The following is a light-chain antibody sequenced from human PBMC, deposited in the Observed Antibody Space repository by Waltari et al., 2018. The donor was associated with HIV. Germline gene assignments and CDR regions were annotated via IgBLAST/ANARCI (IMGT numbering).Light chain of an antibody. CDR1: QRVSSSY. Sequence: EIVLTQSPGTLSLSPGERATLSSRASQRVSSSYLAWYQQKPGQAPRLLIYGAASRATGSPDRFSGSGSGTDFTLTISRLEPEDFAVYYCQQYGSSLYTFGQGTKLEIK. CDR2: GAA. J-gene: IGKJ2*01. V-gene: IGKV3-20*01. CDR3: QQYGSSLYT.